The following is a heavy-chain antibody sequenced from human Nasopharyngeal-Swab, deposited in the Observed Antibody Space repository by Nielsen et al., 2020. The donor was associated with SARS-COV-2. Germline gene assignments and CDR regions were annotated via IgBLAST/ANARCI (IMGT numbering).Heavy chain of an antibody. D-gene: IGHD6-13*01. CDR2: ISYDGSNK. CDR1: GFTFSSYA. Sequence: GESLKISCAASGFTFSSYAMHWVRQAPGKGLEWVAVISYDGSNKYYADSVKGRFTISRDNSKNTLYLQMNSLRAEDTAVYYCARDPYSSSWYRVGAFDIWGQGTMVTVSS. V-gene: IGHV3-30*04. CDR3: ARDPYSSSWYRVGAFDI. J-gene: IGHJ3*02.